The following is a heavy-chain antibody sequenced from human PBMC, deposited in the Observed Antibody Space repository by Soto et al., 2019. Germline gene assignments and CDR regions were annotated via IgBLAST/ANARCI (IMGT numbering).Heavy chain of an antibody. J-gene: IGHJ6*02. D-gene: IGHD2-15*01. Sequence: QVQLVESGGGVVQPGRSLRLSCAASGFTFSSYGMHWVRQAPGKGLEWVAVIWYDGSNKYYADSVKGRFTISRDNPKNTLYLQMNSLRAEDTAVYSCAREYCSVGSCHYYGMHVWGQGTTVTVSS. CDR1: GFTFSSYG. CDR2: IWYDGSNK. V-gene: IGHV3-33*01. CDR3: AREYCSVGSCHYYGMHV.